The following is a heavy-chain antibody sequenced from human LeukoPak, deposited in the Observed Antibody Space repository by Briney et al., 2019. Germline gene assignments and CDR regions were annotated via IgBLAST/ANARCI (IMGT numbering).Heavy chain of an antibody. D-gene: IGHD3-22*01. CDR2: IWHDGNYK. Sequence: GGSLRLSCVASGLTFSNYNMHWARQAPGRGLEWVAVIWHDGNYKYYVDSVKGRLTIFRDNSKNTVYLQMNSLGAEDTAVYLCARDSDYYDSSAYSFRGGLHYDFWGRGTLVTVS. J-gene: IGHJ4*02. V-gene: IGHV3-33*01. CDR3: ARDSDYYDSSAYSFRGGLHYDF. CDR1: GLTFSNYN.